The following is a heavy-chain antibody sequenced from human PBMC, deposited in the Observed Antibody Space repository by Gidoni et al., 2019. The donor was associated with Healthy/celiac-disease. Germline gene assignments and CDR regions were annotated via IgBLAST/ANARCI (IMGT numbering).Heavy chain of an antibody. D-gene: IGHD6-13*01. V-gene: IGHV4-59*01. Sequence: QVQLQESGPGLVKPSETLSLTCTVSGGSISSYYWSWIRQPPGKGLEWIGYIYYSGSTNYNPSLKSRVTISVDTSKNQFSLKLSSVTAADTAVYYCARDLAAAGHWYFDLWGRGTLVTVSS. CDR3: ARDLAAAGHWYFDL. CDR1: GGSISSYY. J-gene: IGHJ2*01. CDR2: IYYSGST.